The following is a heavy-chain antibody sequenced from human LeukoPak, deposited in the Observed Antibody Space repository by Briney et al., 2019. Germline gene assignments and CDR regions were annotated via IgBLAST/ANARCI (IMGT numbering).Heavy chain of an antibody. CDR3: ARDAAPRYSSGWYWFDP. J-gene: IGHJ5*02. CDR1: GGSISSGSYY. CDR2: IYTNGST. D-gene: IGHD6-19*01. Sequence: PSETLSLTCTVSGGSISSGSYYWSWIRQPAGKGLEWIGRIYTNGSTNYNPSLKSRVTISVDTSKNQFSLKLSSVTAADTAVYYCARDAAPRYSSGWYWFDPWGQGTLVTVSS. V-gene: IGHV4-61*02.